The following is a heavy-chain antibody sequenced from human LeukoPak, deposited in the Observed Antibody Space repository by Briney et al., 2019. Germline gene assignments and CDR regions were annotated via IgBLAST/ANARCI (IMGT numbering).Heavy chain of an antibody. Sequence: GGSLRLSCAASGFTFSSYAMHWVRQAPGKGLEWVAVISYDGSNKYYADSVKGRFTISRDNSKNTLYLQMNGLRAEDTAVYYCAKVGIGSRDGYFDYWGQGALVTVSS. CDR1: GFTFSSYA. CDR3: AKVGIGSRDGYFDY. J-gene: IGHJ4*02. D-gene: IGHD5-18*01. V-gene: IGHV3-30-3*01. CDR2: ISYDGSNK.